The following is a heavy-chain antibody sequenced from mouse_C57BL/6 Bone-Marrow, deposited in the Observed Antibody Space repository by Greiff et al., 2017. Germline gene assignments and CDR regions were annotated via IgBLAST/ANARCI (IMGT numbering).Heavy chain of an antibody. CDR1: GYTFTDHT. J-gene: IGHJ2*01. CDR2: IYPRAGST. V-gene: IGHV1-78*01. CDR3: AREGLYYYGRFDY. D-gene: IGHD1-1*01. Sequence: QVQLQQSDAELVKPGASVKISCKVSGYTFTDHTIHWMKQRPEQGLEWIGYIYPRAGSTKYNEKFKGKATLTADKSSSTAYMQLNSLTSEDSAFYFCAREGLYYYGRFDYWGQGTTLTVSS.